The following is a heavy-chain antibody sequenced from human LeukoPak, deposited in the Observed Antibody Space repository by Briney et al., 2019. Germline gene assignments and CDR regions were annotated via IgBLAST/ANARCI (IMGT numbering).Heavy chain of an antibody. D-gene: IGHD2-21*01. CDR2: IASDGSHT. Sequence: GGSLRLSCAASGFNFSTYFMHWARQAPGKGLEWVADIASDGSHTFYVESVKGRFTISRDNSKNTLYLQMNSLRAEDTAVYFCARERQDTILHSGAFDIWGQGTMVTVSS. V-gene: IGHV3-30-3*01. J-gene: IGHJ3*02. CDR1: GFNFSTYF. CDR3: ARERQDTILHSGAFDI.